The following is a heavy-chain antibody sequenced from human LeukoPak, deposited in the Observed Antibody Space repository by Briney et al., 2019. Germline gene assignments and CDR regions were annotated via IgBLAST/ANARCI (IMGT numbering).Heavy chain of an antibody. CDR1: GITFRSYG. V-gene: IGHV3-30*18. D-gene: IGHD4-17*01. Sequence: GGSLRLSCAASGITFRSYGMHWVRQAPGKGLEWVAVISYDGSHKYYADSVKGRFSISRDNSKNTLYLQMNSLRADDTAVYYCAKGARGDTVTSIVGLNWFDPWGQGTLVTVSS. CDR2: ISYDGSHK. CDR3: AKGARGDTVTSIVGLNWFDP. J-gene: IGHJ5*02.